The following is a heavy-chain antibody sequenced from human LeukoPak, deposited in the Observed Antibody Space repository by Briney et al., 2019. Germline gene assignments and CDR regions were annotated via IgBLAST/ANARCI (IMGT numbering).Heavy chain of an antibody. CDR2: INPNSGGT. Sequence: GASVKVSCKASGYTFTGYYMHWVRQAPGQGLEWMGWINPNSGGTNYAQKFQGRVTMTRDTSISTAYMELSRLRSDDTAVYYCARVQYYYDSSGSFDPWDQGTLVTVSS. V-gene: IGHV1-2*02. CDR1: GYTFTGYY. D-gene: IGHD3-22*01. J-gene: IGHJ5*02. CDR3: ARVQYYYDSSGSFDP.